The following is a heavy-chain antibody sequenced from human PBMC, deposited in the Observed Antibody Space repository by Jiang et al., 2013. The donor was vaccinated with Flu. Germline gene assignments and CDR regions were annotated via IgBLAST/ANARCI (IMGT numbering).Heavy chain of an antibody. Sequence: GPGLVKPSETLSLTCTVSGGSISSSSYYWGWIRQPPGKGLEWIGSIYYSGSTYYNPSLKSRVTISVDTSKNQFSLKLSSVTAADTAVYYCARRSRAFYTYCFDYWGQGTLVTVSS. D-gene: IGHD3-16*01. CDR2: IYYSGST. V-gene: IGHV4-39*01. CDR3: ARRSRAFYTYCFDY. CDR1: GGSISSSSYY. J-gene: IGHJ4*02.